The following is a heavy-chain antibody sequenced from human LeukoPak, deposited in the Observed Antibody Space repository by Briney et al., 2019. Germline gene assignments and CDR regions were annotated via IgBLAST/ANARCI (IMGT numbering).Heavy chain of an antibody. CDR3: ARARDIVLTDAFDI. CDR1: GGSISSSSYY. J-gene: IGHJ3*02. CDR2: IYYSGST. D-gene: IGHD2-8*01. Sequence: SETLSLTCTVSGGSISSSSYYWGWIRQPPGKGLEWIGSIYYSGSTYYNPSLKSRVTISVDKSKNQFSLKLSSVTAADTAVYYCARARDIVLTDAFDIWGQGTMVTVSS. V-gene: IGHV4-39*07.